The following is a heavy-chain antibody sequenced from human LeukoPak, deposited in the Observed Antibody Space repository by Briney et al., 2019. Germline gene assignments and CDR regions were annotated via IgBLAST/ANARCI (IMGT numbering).Heavy chain of an antibody. CDR1: GFTFSSYG. Sequence: GRSLRLSCAASGFTFSSYGMHWVRQAPGEGLEWVAVISYDGSNKYYADSVKGRFTISRDNSKNTLYLQMNSLRAEDTAVYYCAKRLSGSYSLGCVDYWGQGTLVTVSS. D-gene: IGHD1-26*01. V-gene: IGHV3-30*18. J-gene: IGHJ4*02. CDR3: AKRLSGSYSLGCVDY. CDR2: ISYDGSNK.